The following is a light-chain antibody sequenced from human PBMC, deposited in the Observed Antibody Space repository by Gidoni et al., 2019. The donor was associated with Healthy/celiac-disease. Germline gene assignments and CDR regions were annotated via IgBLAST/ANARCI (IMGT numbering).Light chain of an antibody. V-gene: IGKV3-11*01. CDR3: QQRSNWPRT. CDR1: QSVSSY. CDR2: DAS. J-gene: IGKJ4*01. Sequence: EIVLTQPPATLSLSPGERATLSCRASQSVSSYLTWYHQKPGQAPRLLIYDASNRATGIPARFSGSGSGTDFTLTISSLEPEDFAVYYCQQRSNWPRTFGGGTKVEIK.